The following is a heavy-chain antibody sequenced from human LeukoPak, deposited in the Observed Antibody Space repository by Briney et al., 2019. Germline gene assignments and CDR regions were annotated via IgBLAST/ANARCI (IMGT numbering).Heavy chain of an antibody. CDR2: ISAYNGNT. J-gene: IGHJ4*02. V-gene: IGHV1-18*01. CDR1: GYTFTSYG. D-gene: IGHD3-9*01. CDR3: ARTTRIRYFDWLLISPQFDY. Sequence: GASVKVSCKASGYTFTSYGISWVRQAPGQGLEWMGWISAYNGNTNYAQKLQGRVTMTTDTSTSTAYMELRSLRSDDTAVYYCARTTRIRYFDWLLISPQFDYWGQGTLVTVSS.